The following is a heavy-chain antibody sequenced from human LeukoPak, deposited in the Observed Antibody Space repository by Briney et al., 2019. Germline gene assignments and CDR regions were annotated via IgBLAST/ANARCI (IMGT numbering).Heavy chain of an antibody. CDR3: ARVGTIAYDSSGYYSEY. V-gene: IGHV3-21*01. D-gene: IGHD3-22*01. CDR2: ISSSSSYI. CDR1: GFTFSSYS. Sequence: GGSLRLSCAASGFTFSSYSMNWVRQAPGKGLEWVSSISSSSSYIYYADSVKGRFTISRDNAKNSLYLQMNSLRAEDTAVYYCARVGTIAYDSSGYYSEYWGQGTLVTVSS. J-gene: IGHJ4*02.